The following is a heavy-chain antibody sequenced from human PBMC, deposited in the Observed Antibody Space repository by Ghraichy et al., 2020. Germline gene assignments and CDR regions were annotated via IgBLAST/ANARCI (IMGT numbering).Heavy chain of an antibody. V-gene: IGHV1-2*02. J-gene: IGHJ5*02. D-gene: IGHD6-19*01. Sequence: ASVKVSCKASGYTFTGYYMHWVRQAPGQGLEWMGWINPNSGGTNYAQKFQGRVTMTRDTSISTAYMELSRLRSDDTAVYYCARETEAVAGTVFHRLGNWFDPWGQGTLVTVSS. CDR2: INPNSGGT. CDR1: GYTFTGYY. CDR3: ARETEAVAGTVFHRLGNWFDP.